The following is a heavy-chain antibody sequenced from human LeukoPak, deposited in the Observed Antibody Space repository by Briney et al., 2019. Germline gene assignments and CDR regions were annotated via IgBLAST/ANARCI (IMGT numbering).Heavy chain of an antibody. J-gene: IGHJ4*02. CDR1: VGFLSTCSSY. D-gene: IGHD5-24*01. CDR2: IYTTENT. V-gene: IGHV4-61*09. CDR3: ASRDGYNWCYFDY. Sequence: PSQTLSLTCIFSVGFLSTCSSYWNWTPHPTGKALECIGHIYTTENTKYNPSLKSRVTISLDTSQNQFSLKLYSVTAADPAVFYCASRDGYNWCYFDYWGQGTLVTVSS.